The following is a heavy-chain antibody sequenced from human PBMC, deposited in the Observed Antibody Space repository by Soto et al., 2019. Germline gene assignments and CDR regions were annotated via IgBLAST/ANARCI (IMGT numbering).Heavy chain of an antibody. CDR1: GFTFSSYS. CDR3: AKKVNSGPGSQYFDY. CDR2: FRSGGDDGTT. V-gene: IGHV3-23*01. J-gene: IGHJ4*02. Sequence: QSGGSLRLSCAASGFTFSSYSMSWVRQAPGKGLEWVSGFRSGGDDGTTHYADSVKGRFTISRDNSKNTLFLQMDSPRAEDTAIYYCAKKVNSGPGSQYFDYWGQGTLVTVSS. D-gene: IGHD3-10*01.